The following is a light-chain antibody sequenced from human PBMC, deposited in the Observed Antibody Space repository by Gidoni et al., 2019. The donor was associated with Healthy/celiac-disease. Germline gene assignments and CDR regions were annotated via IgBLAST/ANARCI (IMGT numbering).Light chain of an antibody. Sequence: DIQMIPSPSSLSASVRDRDTITSRSSQSISSYLNWYQQKLGEAPKLLIYAASSLQSGVPSRFSGSRSATNFTLTISSLQPEDFATYYCQQSYNTLTWTFXQXIKVEIK. J-gene: IGKJ1*01. CDR2: AAS. CDR3: QQSYNTLTWT. V-gene: IGKV1-39*01. CDR1: QSISSY.